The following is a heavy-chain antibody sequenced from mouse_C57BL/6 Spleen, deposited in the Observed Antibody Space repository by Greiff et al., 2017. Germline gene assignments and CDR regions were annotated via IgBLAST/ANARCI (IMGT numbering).Heavy chain of an antibody. CDR3: TRGTTVVATGYFDV. CDR1: GFTFSDAW. D-gene: IGHD1-1*01. V-gene: IGHV6-6*01. Sequence: EVQGVESGGGLVQPGGSMKLSCAASGFTFSDAWMDWVRQSPEKGLEWVAEIRNKANNHATYYAESVKGRFTISRDDSKSSVYLQMNSLRAEDTGIYYCTRGTTVVATGYFDVWGTGTTVTVSS. CDR2: IRNKANNHAT. J-gene: IGHJ1*03.